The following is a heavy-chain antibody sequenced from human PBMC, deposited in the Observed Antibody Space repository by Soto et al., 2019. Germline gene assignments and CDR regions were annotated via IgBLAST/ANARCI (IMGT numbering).Heavy chain of an antibody. J-gene: IGHJ6*02. D-gene: IGHD1-26*01. CDR3: ARGLLAYFGMDV. Sequence: QLVQSGAEVKKPGASVKVSCKASGYSFTNYDISWVRQAPGQGLEWMAWISAHNGNKHYAEKFQGRVSTTTDTSTSTAYMEVRTLNTDDTAVYYCARGLLAYFGMDVWGQGTTVTVS. V-gene: IGHV1-18*01. CDR2: ISAHNGNK. CDR1: GYSFTNYD.